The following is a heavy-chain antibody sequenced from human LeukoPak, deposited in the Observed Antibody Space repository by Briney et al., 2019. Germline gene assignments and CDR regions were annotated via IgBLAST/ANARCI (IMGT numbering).Heavy chain of an antibody. V-gene: IGHV4-59*01. D-gene: IGHD1-26*01. Sequence: SETLSLTCAVYGGSFSGYYWSWIRQPPGKGLEWIGYIYYSGSTNYNPSLKSRVTISVDTSKNQFSLKLSSVTAADTAVYYCAGHQWVPAFDVWGQGTMVTVSS. CDR3: AGHQWVPAFDV. CDR1: GGSFSGYY. CDR2: IYYSGST. J-gene: IGHJ3*01.